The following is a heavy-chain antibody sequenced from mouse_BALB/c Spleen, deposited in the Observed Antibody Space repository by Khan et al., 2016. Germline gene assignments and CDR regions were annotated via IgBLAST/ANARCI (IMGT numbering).Heavy chain of an antibody. CDR2: ISYSGSI. J-gene: IGHJ2*01. Sequence: VQLKESGPGLVKPSQSLSLTCTVTGYSITSDYAWNWIRQFPGNKLEWMGYISYSGSISYNPSLKSRISITRDTSKNQFFLQLNSVTTEDTATYYCARSIMANWGQGTTLTVSS. CDR3: ARSIMAN. CDR1: GYSITSDYA. V-gene: IGHV3-2*02.